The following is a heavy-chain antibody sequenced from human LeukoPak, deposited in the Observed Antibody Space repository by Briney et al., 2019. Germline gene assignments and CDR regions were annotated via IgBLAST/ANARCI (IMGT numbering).Heavy chain of an antibody. CDR2: IYYSEST. CDR1: GGSISSYY. J-gene: IGHJ4*02. V-gene: IGHV4-59*01. CDR3: ARDRGRNYYDSSGYFDY. D-gene: IGHD3-22*01. Sequence: SETLSLTCTVSGGSISSYYWSWIRQPPGKGLEWIGYIYYSESTNYNPSLKSRVTISVDTSKNQFSLKLSSVTAADTAVYYCARDRGRNYYDSSGYFDYWGQGTLVTVSS.